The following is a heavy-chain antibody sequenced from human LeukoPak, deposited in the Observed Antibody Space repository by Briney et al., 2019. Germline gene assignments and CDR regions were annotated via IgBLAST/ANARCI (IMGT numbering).Heavy chain of an antibody. V-gene: IGHV4-61*10. CDR1: GGSISFGSFY. J-gene: IGHJ1*01. D-gene: IGHD3-10*01. Sequence: PSETLSLTCTVSGGSISFGSFYWSWIRQPAGKRLEWIGQIYARGTSNYNPSLRSRVTISLDTSKNQFSLKLSSVTAADTAVYYCARTNTMVGGVKGGYFHHWGRGTLVIVSS. CDR3: ARTNTMVGGVKGGYFHH. CDR2: IYARGTS.